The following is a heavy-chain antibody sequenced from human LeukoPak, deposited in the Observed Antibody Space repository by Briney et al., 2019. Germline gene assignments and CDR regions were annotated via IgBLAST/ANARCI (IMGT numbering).Heavy chain of an antibody. J-gene: IGHJ2*01. CDR2: IMQDGSEK. CDR3: AKVRPYWYFDL. CDR1: GFTLSYYW. V-gene: IGHV3-7*05. Sequence: GGSLRLSCAASGFTLSYYWMTWVRRAPGKGLEWVANIMQDGSEKYYVDSVKGRFTISRDNSKNTLYLQMNSLRAEDTAVYYCAKVRPYWYFDLWGRGTLVTVSS.